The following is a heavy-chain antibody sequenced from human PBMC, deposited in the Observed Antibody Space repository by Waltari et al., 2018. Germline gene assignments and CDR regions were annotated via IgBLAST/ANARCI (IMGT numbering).Heavy chain of an antibody. CDR3: ARSSAGMPRWLGDY. CDR1: GASIRSSHHY. CDR2: VYYSGTT. D-gene: IGHD5-12*01. V-gene: IGHV4-39*01. Sequence: QLPLQEPGPGLVNPSATLSLYCRVPGASIRSSHHYWCWIRHPPGKGREWIASVYYSGTTYYNPSLKIRVTISADTSRNQFYLRLTSVTATDTAVYYCARSSAGMPRWLGDYWGQGILVTVSS. J-gene: IGHJ4*02.